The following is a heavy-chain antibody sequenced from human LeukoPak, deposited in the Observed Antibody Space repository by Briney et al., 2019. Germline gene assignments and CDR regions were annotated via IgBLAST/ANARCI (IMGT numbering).Heavy chain of an antibody. D-gene: IGHD3-10*01. Sequence: SETLSLTCTVSGGSISSYYWSYMRQSPGKGLGWTECICYSGNSNYNPSLKSRVTISVDTSKNQFSLKLSSVTAADTAVYYCASYHYYGSGSYGRGWFDPWGQGTLVTVSS. CDR1: GGSISSYY. CDR2: ICYSGNS. CDR3: ASYHYYGSGSYGRGWFDP. J-gene: IGHJ5*02. V-gene: IGHV4-59*08.